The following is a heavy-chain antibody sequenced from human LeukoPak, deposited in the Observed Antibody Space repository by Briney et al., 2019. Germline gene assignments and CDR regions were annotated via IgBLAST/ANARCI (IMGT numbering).Heavy chain of an antibody. CDR3: AKDSGSSWYYYYYMDV. CDR1: GITLSSYA. V-gene: IGHV3-23*01. J-gene: IGHJ6*03. Sequence: GGSLRLSCAVSGITLSSYAMSWVRQAPGKGLEWVSAISGSGGSTYYADSVKGRFTISRDNSKNTLYLQMNSLRAEDTAVYHCAKDSGSSWYYYYYMDVWGKGTTVTVSS. D-gene: IGHD6-13*01. CDR2: ISGSGGST.